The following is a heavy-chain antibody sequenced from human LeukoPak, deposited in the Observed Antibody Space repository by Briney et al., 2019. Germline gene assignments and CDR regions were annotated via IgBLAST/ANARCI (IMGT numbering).Heavy chain of an antibody. D-gene: IGHD5-12*01. CDR1: GGSFRSYY. J-gene: IGHJ3*02. Sequence: SETLSLTCTVSGGSFRSYYWTWIRQPPGKGLEWTAYIYYSGSTNYNPSLKSRATILLDTSQNQFSLKLSSVTAADTAVYYCARAISLDAFDIWGQGTMVTVSS. CDR2: IYYSGST. V-gene: IGHV4-59*01. CDR3: ARAISLDAFDI.